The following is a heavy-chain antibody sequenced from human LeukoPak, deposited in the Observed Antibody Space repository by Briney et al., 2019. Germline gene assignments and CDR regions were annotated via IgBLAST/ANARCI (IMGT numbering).Heavy chain of an antibody. CDR1: GGSISSGDYY. V-gene: IGHV4-30-4*02. D-gene: IGHD6-13*01. CDR3: ARVGSSSWYNWFDP. Sequence: TSETLSLTCTVSGGSISSGDYYWTWIRQPPGKGLEWIGYIYYSGSAYLNPSFKSRVSISVDTSKNQFSLKLSSVTAADTAVYYCARVGSSSWYNWFDPWGQGTLVTVSS. CDR2: IYYSGSA. J-gene: IGHJ5*02.